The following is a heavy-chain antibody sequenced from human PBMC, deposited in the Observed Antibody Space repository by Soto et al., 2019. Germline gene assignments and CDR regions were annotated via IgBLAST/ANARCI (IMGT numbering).Heavy chain of an antibody. Sequence: KPSETLSLTCTVSGAPMTNYYGSWIRQSPRKGLEHIGYVYYSGSTYYSPSLESRATISIDTANNQFSLKLSSLTAADTAIYYCARSGHIFEGVVRGQGILVTVSS. CDR2: VYYSGST. V-gene: IGHV4-59*01. J-gene: IGHJ4*02. CDR3: ARSGHIFEGVV. D-gene: IGHD3-16*01. CDR1: GAPMTNYY.